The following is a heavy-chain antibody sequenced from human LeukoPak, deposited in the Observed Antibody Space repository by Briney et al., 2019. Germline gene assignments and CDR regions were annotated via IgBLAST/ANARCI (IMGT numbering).Heavy chain of an antibody. CDR1: GYIFTSYG. J-gene: IGHJ4*02. CDR3: AKEKEGIAIGGVFDY. Sequence: GASVKVSCKASGYIFTSYGISWVRQAPGQGLEWMGWISADSGSTNFAQKFQDRVTMATDTSTSTVYMELRSLRSDDTAIYYCAKEKEGIAIGGVFDYWGQGTVVTVSS. CDR2: ISADSGST. D-gene: IGHD2-21*01. V-gene: IGHV1-18*01.